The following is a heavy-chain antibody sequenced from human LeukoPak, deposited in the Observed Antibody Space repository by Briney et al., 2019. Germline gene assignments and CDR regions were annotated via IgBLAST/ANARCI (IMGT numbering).Heavy chain of an antibody. CDR2: IIPIFGTA. V-gene: IGHV1-69*13. D-gene: IGHD2-2*01. CDR3: ARPYCSSTSCPRGDAFDI. CDR1: GGTFSSYA. J-gene: IGHJ3*02. Sequence: GASVKVSCKACGGTFSSYAISWVRQAPGQGLEWMGGIIPIFGTANYAQKFQGRVTITADESTSTAYMELSSLRSEDTAVYYCARPYCSSTSCPRGDAFDIWGQGTMVTVSP.